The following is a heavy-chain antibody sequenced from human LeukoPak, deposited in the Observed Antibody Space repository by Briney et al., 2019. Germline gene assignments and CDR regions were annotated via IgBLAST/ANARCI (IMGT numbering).Heavy chain of an antibody. Sequence: GGSLRLSCAASGFTFSRYWMTWVRQAPGKGLEWVASINQDGSEAYYVDSVKGRFTISRDNAKNSLYLQMNSLRAEDTAVYFCAREYYYDSSGYYYYWFFDLWGRGTLVTVSS. V-gene: IGHV3-7*05. D-gene: IGHD3-22*01. CDR1: GFTFSRYW. J-gene: IGHJ2*01. CDR2: INQDGSEA. CDR3: AREYYYDSSGYYYYWFFDL.